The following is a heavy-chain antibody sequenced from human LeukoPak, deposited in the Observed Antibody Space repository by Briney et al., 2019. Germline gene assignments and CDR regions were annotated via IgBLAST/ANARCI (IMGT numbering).Heavy chain of an antibody. D-gene: IGHD6-19*01. CDR1: GDAFSSVTDY. V-gene: IGHV4-39*07. Sequence: PSETLSLTCSVSGDAFSSVTDYWAWIRQPPGKGLEWIAGGDYSGGTYYNPSLESRVAISADMSKKQISLKLTSVTGADTAVYCCAGERGEEYSSGWYKTNFFDNWGQGIRVTVSS. J-gene: IGHJ4*02. CDR3: AGERGEEYSSGWYKTNFFDN. CDR2: GDYSGGT.